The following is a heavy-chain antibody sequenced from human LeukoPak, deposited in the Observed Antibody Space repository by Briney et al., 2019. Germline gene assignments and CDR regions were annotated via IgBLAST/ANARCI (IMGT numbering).Heavy chain of an antibody. CDR2: IIPIFGTA. CDR3: AAGGVAVAGRHY. D-gene: IGHD6-19*01. J-gene: IGHJ4*02. V-gene: IGHV1-69*06. CDR1: GGTFSSYA. Sequence: AASVKVSCKASGGTFSSYAISWVRQAPGQGLEWMGGIIPIFGTANYAQKFQGRVTITADKSTSTAYMELSSLRSEDTAVYYCAAGGVAVAGRHYWGQGTLVTVSS.